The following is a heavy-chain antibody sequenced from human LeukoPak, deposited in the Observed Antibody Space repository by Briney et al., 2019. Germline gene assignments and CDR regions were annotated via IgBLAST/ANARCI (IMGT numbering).Heavy chain of an antibody. CDR3: ARVSGSYSPPDY. J-gene: IGHJ4*02. D-gene: IGHD1-26*01. Sequence: GASVKVSCKASGYTFTGYYMHWLRQAPGQGLEWMGWINPNSGGTNYAQKFQGRVTMTRDTSISTAYMELSRLRSDDTAVYYCARVSGSYSPPDYWGQGTLVTVSS. V-gene: IGHV1-2*02. CDR2: INPNSGGT. CDR1: GYTFTGYY.